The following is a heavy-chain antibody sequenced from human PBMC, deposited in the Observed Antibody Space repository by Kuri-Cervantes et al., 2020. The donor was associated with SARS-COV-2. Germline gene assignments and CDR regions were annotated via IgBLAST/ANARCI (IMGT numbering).Heavy chain of an antibody. CDR2: ISGSGGST. V-gene: IGHV3-23*01. CDR3: AKGLLSSSSVY. J-gene: IGHJ4*02. Sequence: GGSLRLSCAVYGGSFSGYYWSWVRQAPGKGLEWVSAISGSGGSTYYADSVKGRFTIARDYSKNTLYLQMNSLRAEDTAVYYCAKGLLSSSSVYWGQGTLVTVSS. CDR1: GGSFSGYY. D-gene: IGHD6-6*01.